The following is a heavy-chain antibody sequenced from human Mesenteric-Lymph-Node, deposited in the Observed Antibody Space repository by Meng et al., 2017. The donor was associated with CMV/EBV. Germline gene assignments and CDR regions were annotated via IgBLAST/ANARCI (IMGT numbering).Heavy chain of an antibody. V-gene: IGHV4-59*01. CDR2: VHDSGST. Sequence: SETLSLTCTVSGDSISRYFWSWIRQPPGKGLEWIGYVHDSGSTNYNPSLKTRLTLSVDTSKNQFSLKLSSVTAADTAVYYCAREGYYGMDVWGQGTTVTVSS. CDR3: AREGYYGMDV. CDR1: GDSISRYF. J-gene: IGHJ6*02.